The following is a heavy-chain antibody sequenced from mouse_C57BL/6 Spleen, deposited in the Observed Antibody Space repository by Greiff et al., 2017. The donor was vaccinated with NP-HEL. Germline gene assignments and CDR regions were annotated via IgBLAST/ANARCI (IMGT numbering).Heavy chain of an antibody. CDR1: GFTFTDYY. Sequence: EVKLMESGGGLVQPGGSLSLSCAASGFTFTDYYMSWVRQPPGKALEWLGFIRNKANGYTTEYSASVKGRFTISRDNSQSILYLQMNALRAEDSATYYCARAGGSYYYAMDYWGQGTSVTVSS. CDR2: IRNKANGYTT. V-gene: IGHV7-3*01. D-gene: IGHD1-1*01. CDR3: ARAGGSYYYAMDY. J-gene: IGHJ4*01.